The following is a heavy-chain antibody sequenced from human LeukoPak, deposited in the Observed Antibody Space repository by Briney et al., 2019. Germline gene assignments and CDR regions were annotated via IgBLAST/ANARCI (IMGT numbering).Heavy chain of an antibody. CDR3: ARASRAYYYDSSGGGAFDI. J-gene: IGHJ3*02. Sequence: GGSLRLSCAASGFTFSSYAMSWVRQAPGKGLEWVSRINSDGSSTSYADSVKGRFTISRDNAKNTLYLQMNSLRAEDTAVYYCARASRAYYYDSSGGGAFDIWGQGTMVTVSS. V-gene: IGHV3-74*01. CDR1: GFTFSSYA. D-gene: IGHD3-22*01. CDR2: INSDGSST.